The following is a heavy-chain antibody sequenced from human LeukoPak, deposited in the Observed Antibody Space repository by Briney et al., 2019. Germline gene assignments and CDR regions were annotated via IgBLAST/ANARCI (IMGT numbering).Heavy chain of an antibody. CDR1: GYTFTSYG. D-gene: IGHD1-7*01. J-gene: IGHJ6*03. Sequence: ASVKLSCKASGYTFTSYGISWVRQAPGQGLEWMGWISAYNGNTNYAQKLQGRVTMTTNTSTSTAYTELRSMRSDDTAVYYWARGTHYYYMDVWGKGTTVTISS. CDR3: ARGTHYYYMDV. CDR2: ISAYNGNT. V-gene: IGHV1-18*01.